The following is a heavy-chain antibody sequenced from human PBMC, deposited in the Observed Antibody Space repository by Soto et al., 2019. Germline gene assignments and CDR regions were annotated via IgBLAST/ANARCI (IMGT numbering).Heavy chain of an antibody. CDR2: INAGNGNT. CDR3: AREEGGSGGYDAFDI. V-gene: IGHV1-3*01. CDR1: GYTFTSYA. Sequence: ASVKVSCKASGYTFTSYAMHWVRQTPGQRLEWMGWINAGNGNTKYSQKFQGRVTITRDTSASTAYMELSSLRSEDTAVYYCAREEGGSGGYDAFDIWGQGTMVTVSS. D-gene: IGHD6-19*01. J-gene: IGHJ3*02.